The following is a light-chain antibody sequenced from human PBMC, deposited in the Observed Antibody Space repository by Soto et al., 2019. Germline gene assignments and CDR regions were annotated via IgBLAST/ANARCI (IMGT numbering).Light chain of an antibody. CDR1: SGSIATNY. CDR3: QSYDSNNHGV. Sequence: NLMLTQPHSVSESPGKTVTISCTRSSGSIATNYVQWYQQRPGSAPTTVIYEDNQRPSGVPDRFSGSIDSSSNSASLTISGLETEDEADYYCQSYDSNNHGVFGGGTKLTVL. J-gene: IGLJ2*01. V-gene: IGLV6-57*04. CDR2: EDN.